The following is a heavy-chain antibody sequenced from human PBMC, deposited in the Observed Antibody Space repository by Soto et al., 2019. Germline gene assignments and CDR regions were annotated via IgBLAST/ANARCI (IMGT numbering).Heavy chain of an antibody. CDR2: ISASGGAT. CDR3: ARVRFGGLSLGELSPFDH. CDR1: GFTFYTYA. D-gene: IGHD3-16*02. V-gene: IGHV3-23*01. J-gene: IGHJ4*02. Sequence: PGGSLRLSCTASGFTFYTYAMTWVRQAPGQGLEWISGISASGGATYYADSLKGRFTISRDNSRSTLYLQVDSLRADDTALYYCARVRFGGLSLGELSPFDHWGQGALVTVSS.